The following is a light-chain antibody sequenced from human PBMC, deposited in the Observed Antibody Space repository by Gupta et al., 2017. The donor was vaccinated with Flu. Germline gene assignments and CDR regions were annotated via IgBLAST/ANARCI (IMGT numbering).Light chain of an antibody. CDR1: QTVTNSY. Sequence: EIVLTQSPVTLSLSPGERASLSCRASQTVTNSYFAWYQQRPGQAPRLLIYDASKRAAGVPDRFSDSGSGTXFTLTIXRREPEEFAVYYCQQEDYSPWTFGXATKVQNK. V-gene: IGKV3-20*01. J-gene: IGKJ1*01. CDR2: DAS. CDR3: QQEDYSPWT.